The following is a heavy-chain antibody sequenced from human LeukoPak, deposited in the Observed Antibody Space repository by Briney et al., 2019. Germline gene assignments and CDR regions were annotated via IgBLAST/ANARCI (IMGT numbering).Heavy chain of an antibody. CDR1: GFTFDCCG. V-gene: IGHV3-30*12. Sequence: GGSLALSCAASGFTFDCCGMHWVRQAPGKGLEWVAVISYDGSNKYYADSVKGRFTISRDNSKNTLYLQMNSLRAEDTAVYYCASLGPFDYWGQGTLVTVSS. CDR3: ASLGPFDY. J-gene: IGHJ4*02. CDR2: ISYDGSNK.